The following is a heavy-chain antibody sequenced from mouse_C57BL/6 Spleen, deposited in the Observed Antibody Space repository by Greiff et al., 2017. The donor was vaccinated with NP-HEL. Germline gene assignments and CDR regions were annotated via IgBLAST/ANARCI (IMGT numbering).Heavy chain of an antibody. CDR2: IDPETGGT. CDR1: GYTFTDYE. D-gene: IGHD2-12*01. Sequence: VQLVESGAELVRPGASVTLSCKASGYTFTDYEMHWVKQTPVHGLEWIGAIDPETGGTAYNQKFKGKAILTADKSSSTAYMELRSLTSDDSAVYYCTRVNYINFFDYWGQGTTLTVSS. V-gene: IGHV1-15*01. CDR3: TRVNYINFFDY. J-gene: IGHJ2*01.